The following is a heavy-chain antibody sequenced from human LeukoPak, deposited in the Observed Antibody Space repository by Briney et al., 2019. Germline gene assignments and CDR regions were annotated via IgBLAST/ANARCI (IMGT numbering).Heavy chain of an antibody. D-gene: IGHD2-21*02. J-gene: IGHJ3*02. V-gene: IGHV3-53*01. CDR2: IYSGGST. CDR3: AREGLLAYCGGDCYSRAFDI. Sequence: GGSLRLPCAASGFTVSSNYMSWVRQAPGKGLEWVSVIYSGGSTYYADSVKGRFTISRDNSKNTLYLQMNSLRAEDTAVYYCAREGLLAYCGGDCYSRAFDIWGQGTMVTVSS. CDR1: GFTVSSNY.